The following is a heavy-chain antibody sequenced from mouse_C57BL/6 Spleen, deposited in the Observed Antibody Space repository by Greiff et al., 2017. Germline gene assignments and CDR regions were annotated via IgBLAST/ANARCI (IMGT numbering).Heavy chain of an antibody. Sequence: VQLQQPGAELVLPGASVKLSCKASGYTFTSYWMHWVKQRPGQGLEWIGEIDPSDSYTNYNQKFKGKSTLTVDKSSSTAYMQLSSLTSEDSAVYYCARYGNYADYWGQGTTLTVSS. CDR1: GYTFTSYW. J-gene: IGHJ2*01. CDR3: ARYGNYADY. CDR2: IDPSDSYT. V-gene: IGHV1-69*01. D-gene: IGHD2-1*01.